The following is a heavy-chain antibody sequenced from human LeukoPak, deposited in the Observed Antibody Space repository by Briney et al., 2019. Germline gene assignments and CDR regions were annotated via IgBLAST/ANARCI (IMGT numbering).Heavy chain of an antibody. D-gene: IGHD3-3*01. Sequence: ASVKVSCKASGGTFSSYAISWVRQAPGQGLEWMGGIIPIFGTANYAQKFQGRVTITADESTSTAYMELSSLRSEDTAVYYCARAIGSGDFWSSYYNPFDYWGQGTLVTVSS. CDR1: GGTFSSYA. V-gene: IGHV1-69*13. J-gene: IGHJ4*02. CDR3: ARAIGSGDFWSSYYNPFDY. CDR2: IIPIFGTA.